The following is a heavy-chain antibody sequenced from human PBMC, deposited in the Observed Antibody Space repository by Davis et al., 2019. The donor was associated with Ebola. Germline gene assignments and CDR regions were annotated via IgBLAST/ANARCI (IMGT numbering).Heavy chain of an antibody. CDR3: ARFRTIVGATEYYYYYGMDV. CDR2: IDWDDDK. D-gene: IGHD1-26*01. V-gene: IGHV2-70*01. Sequence: SGPTLVKPTQNLTLTCTFSGFSLSTSGMCVSWIRQPPGKALEWLALIDWDDDKYYSTSLKTRLTISKDTSKNQVVLTMTNMDPVDTATYYCARFRTIVGATEYYYYYGMDVWGQGTTVTVSS. J-gene: IGHJ6*02. CDR1: GFSLSTSGMC.